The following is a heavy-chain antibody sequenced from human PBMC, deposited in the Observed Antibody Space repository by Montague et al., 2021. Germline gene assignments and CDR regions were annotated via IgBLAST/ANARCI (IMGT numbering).Heavy chain of an antibody. J-gene: IGHJ6*02. CDR2: MFYRGNT. CDR1: GVSIGTKAFY. V-gene: IGHV4-39*01. D-gene: IGHD1-14*01. Sequence: SETLSLTCSVPGVSIGTKAFYWSWVRQAPVTGLEWIGHMFYRGNTYYNPSLQSRVSISVDTSKNQFSLTLTSVTASDTAVYYCARRCYGDPQTDPEPANCALDVWGQGTSVTVSS. CDR3: ARRCYGDPQTDPEPANCALDV.